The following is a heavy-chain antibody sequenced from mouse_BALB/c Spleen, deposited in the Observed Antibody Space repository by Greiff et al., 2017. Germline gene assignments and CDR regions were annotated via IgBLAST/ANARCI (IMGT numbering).Heavy chain of an antibody. V-gene: IGHV1-4*01. CDR1: GYTFTSYT. CDR2: INPSSGYT. Sequence: VQLVESGAELARPGASVKMSCKASGYTFTSYTMHWVKQRPGQGLEWIGYINPSSGYTNYNQKFKDKATLTADKSSSTAYMQLSSLTSEDSAVYYCARSNYYGSSPFAWWGQGTLVTVSA. J-gene: IGHJ3*01. D-gene: IGHD1-1*01. CDR3: ARSNYYGSSPFAW.